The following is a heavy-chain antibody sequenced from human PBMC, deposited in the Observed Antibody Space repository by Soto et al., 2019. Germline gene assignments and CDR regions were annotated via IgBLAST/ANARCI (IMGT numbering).Heavy chain of an antibody. CDR3: ARYYDFWSGYNLAGKYYGMDV. J-gene: IGHJ6*02. Sequence: ASVKVSCKASGYTFTSYGISWVRQAPGQGLEWMGWISAYNGNTNYAQKLQGRVTMTTDTSTSTAYMELRSLRSDDTAVYYCARYYDFWSGYNLAGKYYGMDVWGQGTTVTVYS. D-gene: IGHD3-3*01. V-gene: IGHV1-18*04. CDR1: GYTFTSYG. CDR2: ISAYNGNT.